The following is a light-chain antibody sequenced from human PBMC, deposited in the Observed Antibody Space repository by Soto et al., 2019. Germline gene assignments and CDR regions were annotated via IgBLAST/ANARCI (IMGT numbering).Light chain of an antibody. J-gene: IGLJ2*01. Sequence: QSALTQPPSASGSPGQSVTISCTGTSSDVGGYNYVSWYQQHPGKAPKLMIYEVSKRPSGVPDRFSGSKSCNTASLTVSGLKAEDGADYYCSSYAGSNNVVFGGGTTVTVL. CDR3: SSYAGSNNVV. CDR1: SSDVGGYNY. CDR2: EVS. V-gene: IGLV2-8*01.